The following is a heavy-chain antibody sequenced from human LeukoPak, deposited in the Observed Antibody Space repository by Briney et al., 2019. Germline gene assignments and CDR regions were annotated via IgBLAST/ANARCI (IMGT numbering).Heavy chain of an antibody. J-gene: IGHJ4*02. V-gene: IGHV3-53*01. Sequence: GGSLRLPCAASGFTVSSNYMSWVRQAPGKGLEWVSVIYSGGSTYFADSVKGRFTISKDNAKDTVYLQMNNLRAEDTAVYYCVSFYETYWGRGTLVTVSS. D-gene: IGHD2-2*01. CDR1: GFTVSSNY. CDR3: VSFYETY. CDR2: IYSGGST.